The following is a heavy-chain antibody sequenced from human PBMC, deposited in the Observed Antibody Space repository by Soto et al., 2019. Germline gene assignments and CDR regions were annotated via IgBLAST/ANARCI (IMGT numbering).Heavy chain of an antibody. D-gene: IGHD6-13*01. CDR3: ARGKGWEQQLVYYYMDV. Sequence: QVQLQQWGAGLLKPSETLSLTCAVYGGSFSGYYWSWIRQPPGKGLEWIGEINHSGSTNYNPSLKIRVTISVYTSKNQFALKLSSVTAADTAVYYCARGKGWEQQLVYYYMDVWGKGTTVTVSS. CDR2: INHSGST. V-gene: IGHV4-34*01. CDR1: GGSFSGYY. J-gene: IGHJ6*03.